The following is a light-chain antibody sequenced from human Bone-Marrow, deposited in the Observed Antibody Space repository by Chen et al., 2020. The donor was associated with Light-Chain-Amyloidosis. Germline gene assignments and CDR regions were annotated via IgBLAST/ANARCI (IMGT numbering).Light chain of an antibody. CDR3: QSYQGSSQGV. V-gene: IGLV6-57*01. J-gene: IGLJ3*02. Sequence: NFMLTQPHSVSESPGQTVIISCTRRSGSIATNYVQWYQQRPGSSPTTVIYEDDQRPSGFPDRFSGSIDRSSNSASLTISGLKTEDEADYYCQSYQGSSQGVFGGGTKLTVL. CDR2: EDD. CDR1: SGSIATNY.